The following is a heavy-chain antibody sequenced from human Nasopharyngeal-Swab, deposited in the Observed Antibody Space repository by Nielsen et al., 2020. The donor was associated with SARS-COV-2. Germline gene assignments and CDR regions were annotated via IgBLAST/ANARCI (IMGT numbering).Heavy chain of an antibody. CDR1: GFTFDDYG. Sequence: GESLKIACAASGFTFDDYGMNWVSQAPGKGLEWVPTVSNNDGSLTFYADSVEGRFTISRDTSKNTVSLQMNSLRAEDTAVYYCAKDDFCPACAFDVWGQGTIVTVSS. J-gene: IGHJ3*01. CDR2: VSNNDGSLT. CDR3: AKDDFCPACAFDV. V-gene: IGHV3-23*01. D-gene: IGHD2-21*02.